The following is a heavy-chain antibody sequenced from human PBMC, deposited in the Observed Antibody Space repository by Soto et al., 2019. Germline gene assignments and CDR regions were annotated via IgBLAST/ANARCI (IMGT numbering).Heavy chain of an antibody. CDR1: GFTFSNYG. Sequence: QVQLVESGGGVVQPGRSLRLSCAASGFTFSNYGIHWVRQAPDKGLEWVAVIWYDGSNEYYADSVKGRFTISRDNSKNTLYLQMNSLRAEDTAVYYCARDMDYNNYYDSWGQGPLVTVSS. J-gene: IGHJ4*02. CDR2: IWYDGSNE. CDR3: ARDMDYNNYYDS. D-gene: IGHD4-4*01. V-gene: IGHV3-33*01.